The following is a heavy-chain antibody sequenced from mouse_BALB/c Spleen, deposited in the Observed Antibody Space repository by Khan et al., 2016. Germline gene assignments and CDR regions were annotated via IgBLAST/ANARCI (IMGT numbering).Heavy chain of an antibody. J-gene: IGHJ1*01. CDR1: GFTFTDYY. CDR2: IRNKANGYTT. Sequence: EVELVESGGGLVQPGGSLRLSCATSGFTFTDYYMSWVRQPPGKALEWLGFIRNKANGYTTEYSASVKGRFTISRDNSQSILYLQMNTLRAEDSATEYCARDFDVWGAGTTVTVSS. CDR3: ARDFDV. V-gene: IGHV7-3*02.